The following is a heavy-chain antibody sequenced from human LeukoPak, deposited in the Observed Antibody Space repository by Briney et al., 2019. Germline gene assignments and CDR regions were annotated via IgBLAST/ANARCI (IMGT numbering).Heavy chain of an antibody. CDR3: ARDKTEYQLLGVTYYYYMDV. CDR2: ISSSGSTI. Sequence: PGGSLRLSCAASGFTFSGYEMNWVRQAPGKGLEWVSYISSSGSTIYYADSVKGRFTISRDNAKNSLYLQMNSLRAEDTAVYYCARDKTEYQLLGVTYYYYMDVWGKGTTVTISS. D-gene: IGHD2-2*01. J-gene: IGHJ6*03. CDR1: GFTFSGYE. V-gene: IGHV3-48*03.